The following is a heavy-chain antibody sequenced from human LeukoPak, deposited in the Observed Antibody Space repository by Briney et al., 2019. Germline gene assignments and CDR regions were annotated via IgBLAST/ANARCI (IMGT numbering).Heavy chain of an antibody. D-gene: IGHD3-22*01. V-gene: IGHV4-34*01. J-gene: IGHJ4*02. CDR1: GGSFSGYY. Sequence: PSETLSLTCAVYGGSFSGYYWSWIRQPPGKGLEWIGEINHSGSTNYNPSLKSRVTISVDTSKNQFSLKLSSVTAADTAVYYCARGDYYYYFDYWGQGTLVTVS. CDR3: ARGDYYYYFDY. CDR2: INHSGST.